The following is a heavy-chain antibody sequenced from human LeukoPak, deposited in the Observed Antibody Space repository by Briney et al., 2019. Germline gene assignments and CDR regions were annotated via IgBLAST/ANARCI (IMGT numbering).Heavy chain of an antibody. CDR3: ARDGDRRDYYYYMDV. CDR1: GFTFSSYS. D-gene: IGHD4-17*01. CDR2: ISSSGSTI. V-gene: IGHV3-48*04. Sequence: GGSLRLSCAASGFTFSSYSMNWVRQAPGKGLEWVSYISSSGSTIYYADSVKGRFTISRDNAKNSLYLQMNSLRAEDTAVYYCARDGDRRDYYYYMDVWGKGTTVTISS. J-gene: IGHJ6*03.